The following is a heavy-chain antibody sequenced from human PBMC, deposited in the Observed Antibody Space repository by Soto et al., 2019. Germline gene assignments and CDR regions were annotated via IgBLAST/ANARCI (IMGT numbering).Heavy chain of an antibody. CDR3: ARRKYSSSRGFWFDP. Sequence: GESLKISCKGSVYSFTSYWIGWVRQMPGKGLEWMGIIYPGDSDTRYSPSFQGQVTISADKSISTAYLQWSSLKASDTAMYYCARRKYSSSRGFWFDPWGQGTLVTVSS. CDR2: IYPGDSDT. V-gene: IGHV5-51*01. CDR1: VYSFTSYW. J-gene: IGHJ5*02. D-gene: IGHD6-6*01.